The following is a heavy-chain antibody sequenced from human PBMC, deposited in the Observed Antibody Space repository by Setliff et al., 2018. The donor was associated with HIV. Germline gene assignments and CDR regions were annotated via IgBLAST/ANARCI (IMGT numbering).Heavy chain of an antibody. CDR2: IYNSGNP. D-gene: IGHD6-13*01. Sequence: SETLSLTCAVYGGSFSGYYWSWIRQHPGKGLEWIGYIYNSGNPYYHPSLESRGTISVDMSKNQFSLSLSSVTAADTAVYYCARSIAGTGFNYYYFMDVWGKGTTVTVSS. V-gene: IGHV4-31*11. CDR1: GGSFSGYY. CDR3: ARSIAGTGFNYYYFMDV. J-gene: IGHJ6*03.